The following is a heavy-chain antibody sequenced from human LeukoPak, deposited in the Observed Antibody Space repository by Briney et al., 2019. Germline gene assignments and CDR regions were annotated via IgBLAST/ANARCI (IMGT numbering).Heavy chain of an antibody. Sequence: GGSLRLSCAPSGFTFTSYAMSWVREAPGKGLEWVSAISGSVGSTYYADSMKGRFTISRDNSKNTLYLQMNSLRAEDTAVYYCAKGLRLHYYDSSGYNIGPFDYWGQGTLVTVSS. J-gene: IGHJ4*02. V-gene: IGHV3-23*01. CDR1: GFTFTSYA. D-gene: IGHD3-22*01. CDR3: AKGLRLHYYDSSGYNIGPFDY. CDR2: ISGSVGST.